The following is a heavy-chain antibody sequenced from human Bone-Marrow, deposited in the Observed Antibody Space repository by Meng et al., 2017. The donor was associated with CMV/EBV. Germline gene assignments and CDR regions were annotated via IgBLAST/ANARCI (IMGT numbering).Heavy chain of an antibody. J-gene: IGHJ5*02. CDR2: TYYRSKWYN. D-gene: IGHD3-22*01. Sequence: VSNNSTAWNWNRQSPSRGLEWLGRTYYRSKWYNDYAVSVKSRITINPDTSKNQFSLQLNAVTPEDTAVYYCARDQAIVVATNWFDPWGQGTLVTVSS. V-gene: IGHV6-1*01. CDR3: ARDQAIVVATNWFDP. CDR1: VSNNSTA.